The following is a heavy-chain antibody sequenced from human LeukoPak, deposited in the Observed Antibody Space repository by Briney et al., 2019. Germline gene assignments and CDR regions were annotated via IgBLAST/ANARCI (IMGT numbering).Heavy chain of an antibody. Sequence: SETLSLTCTVSNYSISSGYYWSWIRQPPGKGLEWIGYIYYSVTSDYNPSLKRRVTMSVDMSTNQISLKLSSVTAADTAVYYCARGSGGDGSGSLWGQGTLVTVSS. CDR2: IYYSVTS. CDR1: NYSISSGYY. D-gene: IGHD3-10*01. J-gene: IGHJ4*02. CDR3: ARGSGGDGSGSL. V-gene: IGHV4-61*01.